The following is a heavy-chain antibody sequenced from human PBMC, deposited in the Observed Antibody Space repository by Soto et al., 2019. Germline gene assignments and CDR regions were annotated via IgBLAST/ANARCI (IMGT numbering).Heavy chain of an antibody. CDR1: GFTFSSYG. D-gene: IGHD1-1*01. V-gene: IGHV3-33*08. CDR2: IGSTNVK. CDR3: AREVVTTKWYFDN. Sequence: GSLRLSCAASGFTFSSYGMHWFRQAPGKGLEWVAVIGSTNVKYYADSVKGRFTISRDNSQDTLYLQMDGLRPDDTGVYFCAREVVTTKWYFDNWGQGSLVTVSS. J-gene: IGHJ4*02.